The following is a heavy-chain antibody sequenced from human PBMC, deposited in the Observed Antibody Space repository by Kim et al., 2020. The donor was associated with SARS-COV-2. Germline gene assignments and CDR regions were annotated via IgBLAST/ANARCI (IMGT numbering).Heavy chain of an antibody. CDR2: INVGYGNT. D-gene: IGHD1-1*01. Sequence: ASVKVSCKASGYTFTSYTLHWVRQAPGQGLEWMGWINVGYGNTRYLQKFQGRVTITRDTSASTAYMELSSLRSEDTAVYYCVRDGTTANGGYYFDFWG. CDR3: VRDGTTANGGYYFDF. J-gene: IGHJ4*01. V-gene: IGHV1-3*01. CDR1: GYTFTSYT.